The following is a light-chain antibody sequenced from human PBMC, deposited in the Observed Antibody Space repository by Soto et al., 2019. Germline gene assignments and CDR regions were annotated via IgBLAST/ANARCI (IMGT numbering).Light chain of an antibody. CDR1: QSISTW. J-gene: IGKJ1*01. Sequence: DIQMTQSPSTLSASVGDRVTITCRASQSISTWLAWYQQKPGKGPTLLIYKASRLESGVPSRFSGSGSGTEFTLTISSLQPDDFATYYCQQYNTYSKTFGQGTKVDI. V-gene: IGKV1-5*03. CDR3: QQYNTYSKT. CDR2: KAS.